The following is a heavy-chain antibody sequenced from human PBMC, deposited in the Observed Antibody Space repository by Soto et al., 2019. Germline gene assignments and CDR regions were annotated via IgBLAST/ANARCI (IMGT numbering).Heavy chain of an antibody. Sequence: QVQLVESGGGVVQPGRSLRLSCAASGFTFNIYAIHWVRQAPGKGLEWVAVISYEGSNKYYADSVKGRVTISRDNSKNTVDLQMSSLRAEYTAMYYCARTLFRTTVVTPSDSWGQGTLVTVSS. CDR2: ISYEGSNK. CDR1: GFTFNIYA. CDR3: ARTLFRTTVVTPSDS. D-gene: IGHD2-21*02. V-gene: IGHV3-30-3*01. J-gene: IGHJ4*02.